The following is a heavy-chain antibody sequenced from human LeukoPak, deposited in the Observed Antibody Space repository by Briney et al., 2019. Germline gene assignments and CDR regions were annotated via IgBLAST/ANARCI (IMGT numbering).Heavy chain of an antibody. CDR3: VKDSSHIAAADPSGGDY. CDR2: ISSNGGST. CDR1: GFTFRSYA. J-gene: IGHJ4*02. V-gene: IGHV3-64D*06. D-gene: IGHD6-13*01. Sequence: GGSLRLSCSASGFTFRSYAMHWVRQAPGKGLEYVSAISSNGGSTYYADSVKGRFTISRDNSKNTLYLQMSSLRAEDTAVYYCVKDSSHIAAADPSGGDYWGQGTLVTVSS.